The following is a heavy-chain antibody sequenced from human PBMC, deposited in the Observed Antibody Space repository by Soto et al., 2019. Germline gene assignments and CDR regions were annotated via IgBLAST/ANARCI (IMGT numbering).Heavy chain of an antibody. D-gene: IGHD6-13*01. V-gene: IGHV5-10-1*01. J-gene: IGHJ6*02. Sequence: VQLVQSGAEVKKPGSSVKVSCKASGGTFSSYAISWVRQAPGQGLEWMGRIDPSDSYTNYSPSFQGHVTISADKSISTAYLQWSSLKASDTAMYYCARRSRRDRYYYGMDVWGQGTTVTVSS. CDR1: GGTFSSYA. CDR2: IDPSDSYT. CDR3: ARRSRRDRYYYGMDV.